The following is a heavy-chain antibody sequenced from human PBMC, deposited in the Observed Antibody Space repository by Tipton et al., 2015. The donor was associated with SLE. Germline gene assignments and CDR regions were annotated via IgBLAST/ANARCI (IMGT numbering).Heavy chain of an antibody. J-gene: IGHJ2*01. Sequence: SLRLSCAASGFTFDDYAMHWVRQAPGKGLEWVSGISWNSGSIGYADSVKGRFTISRDNAKNSLYLQMNSLRAEDMALYYCAKGDSSNLHWYVDLWGRGTLVTVSS. CDR2: ISWNSGSI. D-gene: IGHD6-13*01. CDR3: AKGDSSNLHWYVDL. V-gene: IGHV3-9*03. CDR1: GFTFDDYA.